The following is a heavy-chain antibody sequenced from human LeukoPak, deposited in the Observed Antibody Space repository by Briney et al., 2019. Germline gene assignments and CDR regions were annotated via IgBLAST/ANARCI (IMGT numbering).Heavy chain of an antibody. CDR3: ARDDIVVVPAAMGFDY. CDR1: GGTFSSYA. CDR2: ISAYNGNT. D-gene: IGHD2-2*01. V-gene: IGHV1-18*01. J-gene: IGHJ4*02. Sequence: ASVKVSCKASGGTFSSYAISWVRQAPGQGLEWMGWISAYNGNTNYAQKLQGRVTMTTDTSTSTAYMELRSLRSDDTAVYYCARDDIVVVPAAMGFDYWGQGTLVTVSS.